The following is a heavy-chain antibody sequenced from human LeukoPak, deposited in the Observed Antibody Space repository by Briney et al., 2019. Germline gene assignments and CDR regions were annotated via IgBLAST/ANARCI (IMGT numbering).Heavy chain of an antibody. Sequence: GGSLRLSCAASGFIFSNYVMSWVRQSPGKGLEWVSAISATTGSTYYADSVKGRFTISRDNSKNTLYLQMNSLRAEDTAVYYCASSTDKYCSGGSCYSWFYYYYYGMDVWGQGTTVTVSS. CDR1: GFIFSNYV. D-gene: IGHD2-15*01. CDR3: ASSTDKYCSGGSCYSWFYYYYYGMDV. CDR2: ISATTGST. J-gene: IGHJ6*02. V-gene: IGHV3-23*01.